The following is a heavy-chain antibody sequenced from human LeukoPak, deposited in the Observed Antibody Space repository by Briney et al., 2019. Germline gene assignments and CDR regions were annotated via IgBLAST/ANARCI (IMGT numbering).Heavy chain of an antibody. CDR1: GYTFTAYY. CDR3: ARGVTMIRGGVGY. Sequence: ASVKVSCKASGYTFTAYYMHWVRQAPGQGLEWMGWINPNSGGTNYAQKFQGRVTMTRDTSISTAYMELSRLRSDDTAVYYCARGVTMIRGGVGYWGQGTLVTVSS. D-gene: IGHD3-10*01. J-gene: IGHJ4*02. V-gene: IGHV1-2*02. CDR2: INPNSGGT.